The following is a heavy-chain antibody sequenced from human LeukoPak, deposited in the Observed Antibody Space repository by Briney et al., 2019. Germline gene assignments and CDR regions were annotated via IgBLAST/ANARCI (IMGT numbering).Heavy chain of an antibody. CDR3: VSGAYYSDKGGYLHH. D-gene: IGHD3-22*01. Sequence: GGSLRLSCAASGFTFSSYWMHWVRQAAGKGLVWVSRINNDGRSTTHADSVKGRFTISRDNAKNTLYLQMNSLRAEDTAVYYCVSGAYYSDKGGYLHHWGQGTLVTVSS. CDR2: INNDGRST. V-gene: IGHV3-74*01. J-gene: IGHJ5*02. CDR1: GFTFSSYW.